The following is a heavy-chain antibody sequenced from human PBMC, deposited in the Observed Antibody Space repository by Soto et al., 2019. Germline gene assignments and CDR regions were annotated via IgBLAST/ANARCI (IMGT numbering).Heavy chain of an antibody. Sequence: GGSLRLSCAASGFTSSSYAMHWVRQAPGKGLEWVAVISYDGSNKYYADSVKGRFTISRDNSKNTLYLQMNSLRAEDTAVYYCARDQIIVGATGPPEGTGKGYYYYYGMDVWGQGTTVTVSS. CDR2: ISYDGSNK. CDR1: GFTSSSYA. J-gene: IGHJ6*02. D-gene: IGHD1-26*01. V-gene: IGHV3-30-3*01. CDR3: ARDQIIVGATGPPEGTGKGYYYYYGMDV.